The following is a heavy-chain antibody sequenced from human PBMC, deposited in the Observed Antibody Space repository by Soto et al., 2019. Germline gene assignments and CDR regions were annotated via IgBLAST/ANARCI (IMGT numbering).Heavy chain of an antibody. CDR1: GYTFTSYG. Sequence: ASVKVSCKASGYTFTSYGISWVRQAPGQGLEWMGWISAYNGNTNFAQKLQGRVTITTDTSTSTAYMELRSLRSEDTAVYYCARDPTYYNFGGVGGYYYYGMDVWGQGTTVTVSS. D-gene: IGHD3-16*01. V-gene: IGHV1-18*04. CDR2: ISAYNGNT. J-gene: IGHJ6*02. CDR3: ARDPTYYNFGGVGGYYYYGMDV.